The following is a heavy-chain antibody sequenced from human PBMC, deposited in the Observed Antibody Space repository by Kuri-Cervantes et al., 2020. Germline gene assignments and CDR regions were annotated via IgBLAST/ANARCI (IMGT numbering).Heavy chain of an antibody. CDR1: GYTFTSHP. CDR2: INPGNGDT. D-gene: IGHD1-26*01. V-gene: IGHV1-3*01. CDR3: ARFPMGNYYGRPFDY. Sequence: ASVKVSCKASGYTFTSHPIHWVRQAPGQALEWMGWINPGNGDTKYSQKFQGRVAFTRDTSASTAYMDLSSLRSEDTAVYYCARFPMGNYYGRPFDYWGQGTLVTVSS. J-gene: IGHJ4*02.